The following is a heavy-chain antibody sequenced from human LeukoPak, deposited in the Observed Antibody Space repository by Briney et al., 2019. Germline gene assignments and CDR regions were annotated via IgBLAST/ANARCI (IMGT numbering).Heavy chain of an antibody. CDR1: GFTFSSYM. CDR2: INSGSTYT. Sequence: PGGSLRLSCAASGFTFSSYMMNWVRQAPGKGLGWVSSINSGSTYTYYTESVKGRFTVSRDNAKNSLFLQMNSLRAEDTAVYYCARALEDFYFDYWGQGTLVTVSS. V-gene: IGHV3-21*01. CDR3: ARALEDFYFDY. D-gene: IGHD3-3*01. J-gene: IGHJ4*02.